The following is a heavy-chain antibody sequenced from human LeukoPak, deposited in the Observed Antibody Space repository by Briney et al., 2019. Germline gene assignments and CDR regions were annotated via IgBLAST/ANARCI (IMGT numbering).Heavy chain of an antibody. Sequence: GRSLRLSCAASGFTFSSYAMHWVRQAPGKGLEWVAVISYDGSNKYYADSVKGRFTISRDNSKNTLYLQMNSLRAEDTAVYYCARDQGVAADYGGNWFDPWGQGTLVTVSS. D-gene: IGHD4-17*01. CDR1: GFTFSSYA. CDR2: ISYDGSNK. J-gene: IGHJ5*02. CDR3: ARDQGVAADYGGNWFDP. V-gene: IGHV3-30-3*01.